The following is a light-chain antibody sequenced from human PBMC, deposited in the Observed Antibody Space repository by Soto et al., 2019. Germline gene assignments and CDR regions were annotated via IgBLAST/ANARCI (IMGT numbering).Light chain of an antibody. CDR2: DVS. CDR3: HQRQSWPRT. Sequence: EIVLTQSPATLSLSTGERATLSFWASQSVSSYLAWYQQKPGQPPRLLIYDVSNRAAGIPARFSASGTGTDFTLTISDVQPEDFAVYYCHQRQSWPRTFGQGTKVDI. CDR1: QSVSSY. J-gene: IGKJ1*01. V-gene: IGKV3-11*01.